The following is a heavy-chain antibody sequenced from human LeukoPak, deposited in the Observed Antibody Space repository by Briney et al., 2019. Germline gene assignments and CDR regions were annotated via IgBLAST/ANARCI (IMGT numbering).Heavy chain of an antibody. J-gene: IGHJ4*02. Sequence: PGGSLRLSCAASGFSFRDFWMTWVRQAPGKGLEGVANIHLCGGVTYYVHSVKGRFPISRADTEISLYVQMNSLRDEDTAVYYCARFGYSGWNLENWGQGTLVTVSS. CDR3: ARFGYSGWNLEN. V-gene: IGHV3-7*02. CDR1: GFSFRDFW. D-gene: IGHD5-12*01. CDR2: IHLCGGVT.